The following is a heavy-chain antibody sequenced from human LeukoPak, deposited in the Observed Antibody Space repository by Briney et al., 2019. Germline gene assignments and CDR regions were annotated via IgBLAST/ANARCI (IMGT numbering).Heavy chain of an antibody. V-gene: IGHV1-69*13. D-gene: IGHD2-15*01. Sequence: GASVKVSCKASGGTFSSYAISWVRQAPGQALEWVGGIIPIFGTGDYAQKFQGRVTITADESTSTAYMELSSLRSEDTAVYYCARDKYCSGGSCYSYYGMDVWGKGTTVTVSS. CDR3: ARDKYCSGGSCYSYYGMDV. J-gene: IGHJ6*04. CDR2: IIPIFGTG. CDR1: GGTFSSYA.